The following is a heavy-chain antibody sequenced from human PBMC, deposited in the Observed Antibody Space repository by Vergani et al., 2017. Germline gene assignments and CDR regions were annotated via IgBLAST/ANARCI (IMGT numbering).Heavy chain of an antibody. Sequence: EVQLVESGGGLVKPGGSLRLSCAASGFTFCSYSMNWVRQAPGKGLEWVSSISSSSSYIYYADSVKGRFTISRDNAKNSLYLQMNSLRAEDTAVYYCARDRYYYDSSGYYYDWYFDLWGRGTLVTVSS. J-gene: IGHJ2*01. CDR2: ISSSSSYI. CDR3: ARDRYYYDSSGYYYDWYFDL. D-gene: IGHD3-22*01. CDR1: GFTFCSYS. V-gene: IGHV3-21*01.